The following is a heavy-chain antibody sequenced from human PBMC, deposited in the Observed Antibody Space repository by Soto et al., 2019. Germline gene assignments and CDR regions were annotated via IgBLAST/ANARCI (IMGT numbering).Heavy chain of an antibody. D-gene: IGHD1-1*01. CDR2: TYYRSKWYN. CDR3: ARDHPPVWNPPGYYGMDV. J-gene: IGHJ6*02. Sequence: SQTLSLTCAISGDSVSSNSAAWNWIRQSPSRGLEWLGRTYYRSKWYNDYAVSVKSRITINPDTSKNQFSLQLNSVTPEDTAVYYCARDHPPVWNPPGYYGMDVWGQGTTVTVSS. V-gene: IGHV6-1*01. CDR1: GDSVSSNSAA.